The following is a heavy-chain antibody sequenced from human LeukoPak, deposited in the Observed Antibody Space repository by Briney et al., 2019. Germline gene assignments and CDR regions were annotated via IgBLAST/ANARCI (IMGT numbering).Heavy chain of an antibody. J-gene: IGHJ3*02. CDR2: INPGGGNT. V-gene: IGHV1-46*01. Sequence: GASVKVSCKASGYTFARYYIHWVRQAPGQRLEWMGIINPGGGNTNYAQKFQGRVTVTRDTSTTTVYLELSSLRSEDTAVYYCAKDDPYYDFWSGKGLGDAFDIWGQGTMVTVSS. D-gene: IGHD3-3*01. CDR1: GYTFARYY. CDR3: AKDDPYYDFWSGKGLGDAFDI.